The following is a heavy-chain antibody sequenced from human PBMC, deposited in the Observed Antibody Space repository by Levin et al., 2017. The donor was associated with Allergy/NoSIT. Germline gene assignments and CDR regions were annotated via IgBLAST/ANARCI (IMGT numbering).Heavy chain of an antibody. CDR2: IWYDGSNK. CDR3: ARDRLSTIFESMDV. Sequence: GESLKISCAASGFTFSSYGMHWVRQAPGKGLEWVAVIWYDGSNKYYADSVKGRFTISRDNSKNTLYLQMNSLRAEDTAVYYCARDRLSTIFESMDVWGQGTTVTVSS. J-gene: IGHJ6*02. D-gene: IGHD3-3*01. CDR1: GFTFSSYG. V-gene: IGHV3-33*01.